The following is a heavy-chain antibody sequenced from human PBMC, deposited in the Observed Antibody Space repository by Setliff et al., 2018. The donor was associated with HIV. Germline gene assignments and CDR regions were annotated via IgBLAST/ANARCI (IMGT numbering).Heavy chain of an antibody. J-gene: IGHJ5*02. CDR1: GFTFSNYW. Sequence: GSLRLSCAASGFTFSNYWMHWVRQAPGKGLVWVSRINGDGRSTTYADSVKGRFTISRDNAKNTLYLQMNSLRAEDTAVYYCARDGYSSANWFDPWGQGTLVTVSS. CDR2: INGDGRST. CDR3: ARDGYSSANWFDP. D-gene: IGHD6-19*01. V-gene: IGHV3-74*01.